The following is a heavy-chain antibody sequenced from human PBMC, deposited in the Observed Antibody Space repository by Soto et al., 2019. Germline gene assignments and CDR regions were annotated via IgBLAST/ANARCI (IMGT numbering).Heavy chain of an antibody. J-gene: IGHJ1*01. D-gene: IGHD3-22*01. CDR2: ISYDGSNK. V-gene: IGHV3-30*18. CDR3: AKPRDHYYDSSGGEYFQH. Sequence: QVQLVESGGGVVQPGRSLRLSCAASGFTFSSYGMHWVRQAPGKGLEWVAVISYDGSNKYYADSVKGRFTISRDNSKNTLYLQMNSLRAEDTAVYYCAKPRDHYYDSSGGEYFQHWGQGTLVTVSS. CDR1: GFTFSSYG.